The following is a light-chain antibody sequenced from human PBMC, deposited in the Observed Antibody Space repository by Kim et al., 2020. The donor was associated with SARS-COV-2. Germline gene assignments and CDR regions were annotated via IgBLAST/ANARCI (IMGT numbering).Light chain of an antibody. CDR2: GAS. V-gene: IGKV3-15*01. CDR1: QSVSSN. J-gene: IGKJ2*01. CDR3: QQYNNWPYT. Sequence: VSLGESATLSCRASQSVSSNLAWYQQKPGQAPRLLIYGASTRATGIPARFSGSGSGTEFTLTISSLQSEDFAVYYCQQYNNWPYTFGQGTKLEI.